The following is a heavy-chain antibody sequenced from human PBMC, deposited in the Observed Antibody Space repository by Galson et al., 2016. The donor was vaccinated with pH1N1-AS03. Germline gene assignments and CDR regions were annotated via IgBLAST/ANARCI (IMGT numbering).Heavy chain of an antibody. D-gene: IGHD3-10*01. CDR3: ARQQFDGMDV. J-gene: IGHJ6*02. CDR1: GYSFSSYW. Sequence: QSGAEVKKPGESLKISCKGSGYSFSSYWIVWVRQMPGEGLEWMGIIYPGDSDTTYSPSFQGQVTISADKSISTAYLQWSSLKASDTAIYYCARQQFDGMDVWGQGTTVSVSS. CDR2: IYPGDSDT. V-gene: IGHV5-51*01.